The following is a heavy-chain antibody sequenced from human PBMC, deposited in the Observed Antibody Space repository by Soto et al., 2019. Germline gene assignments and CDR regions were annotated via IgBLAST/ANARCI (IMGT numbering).Heavy chain of an antibody. Sequence: DSLTISCKGSGYSFTSYWIGLVRQMPGKGLEWMGIIYPGDSDTRYSPSFQGQVTISADKSISTAYLQWSSLKASDTAIYFCARPTDYHYGMQVWGQGTTVTVSS. V-gene: IGHV5-51*01. CDR2: IYPGDSDT. CDR1: GYSFTSYW. J-gene: IGHJ6*02. CDR3: ARPTDYHYGMQV. D-gene: IGHD4-17*01.